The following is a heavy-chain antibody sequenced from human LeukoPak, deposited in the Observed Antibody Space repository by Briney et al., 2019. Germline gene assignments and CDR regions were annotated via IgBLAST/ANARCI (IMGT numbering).Heavy chain of an antibody. D-gene: IGHD3-16*01. J-gene: IGHJ3*02. CDR2: IYHSGST. Sequence: SETLSLTCAVSGYSISSGYYRGWIRQPPGKGLEWIGSIYHSGSTYYNPSLKSRVTISVDTSKNQFSLKLSSVTAADTAVYYCARQVVDYVWGNPDAFDIWGQGTMVTVSS. CDR3: ARQVVDYVWGNPDAFDI. V-gene: IGHV4-38-2*01. CDR1: GYSISSGYY.